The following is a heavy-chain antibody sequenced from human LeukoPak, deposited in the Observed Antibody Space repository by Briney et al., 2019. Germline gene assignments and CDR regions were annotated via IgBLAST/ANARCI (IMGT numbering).Heavy chain of an antibody. V-gene: IGHV4-38-2*02. CDR3: ARSVEGYCSGGSCYSYYYMDV. CDR1: GYSIRSGDY. D-gene: IGHD2-15*01. CDR2: IYHSGNT. Sequence: SETLSLTCTVSGYSIRSGDYWGWIRQPPGKGLEWIGNIYHSGNTYYNPSLKSRVTISVDTSKNQFSLKLSSVTAADTAVYYCARSVEGYCSGGSCYSYYYMDVWGKGTTVTVSS. J-gene: IGHJ6*03.